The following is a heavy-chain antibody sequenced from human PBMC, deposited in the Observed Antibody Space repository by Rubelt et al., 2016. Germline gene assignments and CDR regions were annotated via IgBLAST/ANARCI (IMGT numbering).Heavy chain of an antibody. V-gene: IGHV3-74*01. J-gene: IGHJ6*02. CDR2: DGGTT. CDR3: ARGRFYYYGMDV. Sequence: DGGTTNYADSVKGRFTISRDNAKNTLFPRMNSLRAEDTAVYYCARGRFYYYGMDVWGQGTTVTVSS.